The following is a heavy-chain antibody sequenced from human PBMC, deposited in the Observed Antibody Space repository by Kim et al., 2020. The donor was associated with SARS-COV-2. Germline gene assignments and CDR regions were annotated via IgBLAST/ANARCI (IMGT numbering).Heavy chain of an antibody. V-gene: IGHV4-34*01. CDR1: GGSFSGYY. J-gene: IGHJ4*02. CDR2: INHSGST. D-gene: IGHD3-22*01. Sequence: SETLSLTCAVYGGSFSGYYWSWIRQPPGKGLEWIGEINHSGSTNYNPSLKSRVTISVDTSKNQFSLKLSSVTAADTAVYYCARGHGLGTMIVLDYWGQGTLVTVSS. CDR3: ARGHGLGTMIVLDY.